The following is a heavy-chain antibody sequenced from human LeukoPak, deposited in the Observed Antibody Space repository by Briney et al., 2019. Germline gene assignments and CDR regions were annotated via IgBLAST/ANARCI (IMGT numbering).Heavy chain of an antibody. Sequence: SVKVSCKASGGTFSSYDISWVRQAPGQGLEWMGGIIPIFGTANYAQKFQGRVTITADESTSTAYMELSSLRSEDTAVYYCASSRAVAGLDYWGQGTLVTVSS. V-gene: IGHV1-69*01. CDR2: IIPIFGTA. J-gene: IGHJ4*02. CDR1: GGTFSSYD. D-gene: IGHD6-19*01. CDR3: ASSRAVAGLDY.